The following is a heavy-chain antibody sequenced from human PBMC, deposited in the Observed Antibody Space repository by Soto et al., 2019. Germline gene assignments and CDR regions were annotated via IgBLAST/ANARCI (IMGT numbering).Heavy chain of an antibody. CDR2: IIPIFGTA. V-gene: IGHV1-69*13. CDR3: ARELSGYYYSCLDY. CDR1: GGTFSSYA. Sequence: VASVKVSCKASGGTFSSYAISWVRQAPGQGLEWMGGIIPIFGTANYAQKFQGRVTITADESTSTAYMELSSLRSEDTAVYYCARELSGYYYSCLDYWGQGTLVTVSS. D-gene: IGHD3-22*01. J-gene: IGHJ4*02.